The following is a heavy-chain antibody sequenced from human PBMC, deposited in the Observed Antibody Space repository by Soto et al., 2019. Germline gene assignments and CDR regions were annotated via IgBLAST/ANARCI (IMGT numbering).Heavy chain of an antibody. J-gene: IGHJ4*02. V-gene: IGHV3-66*01. CDR3: ARAAVSITIFGVVITHFDY. CDR2: IYSGGST. Sequence: GGSLRLSCAASGFTVSSNYMSWVRQAPGKGLEWVSVIYSGGSTYYADSVKGRFTISRDNSKNTLYLQMNSLRAEDTAVYYCARAAVSITIFGVVITHFDYWGQGTLVTVSS. CDR1: GFTVSSNY. D-gene: IGHD3-3*01.